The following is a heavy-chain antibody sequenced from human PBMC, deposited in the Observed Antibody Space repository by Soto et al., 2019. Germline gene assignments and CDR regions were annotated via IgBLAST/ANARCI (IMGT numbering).Heavy chain of an antibody. J-gene: IGHJ4*02. CDR1: GFAFSSAW. Sequence: EVQLVESGGGLVKPGGSLRLSCAASGFAFSSAWMSWVRQAPGKGLEWVGLITSKTDGGTTVYAAPVEGIFTISRDDSENTLYLQMNSLKTEDTAVYYCSAVRDLGYWGQGTLVTVSS. CDR2: ITSKTDGGTT. V-gene: IGHV3-15*01. D-gene: IGHD4-17*01. CDR3: SAVRDLGY.